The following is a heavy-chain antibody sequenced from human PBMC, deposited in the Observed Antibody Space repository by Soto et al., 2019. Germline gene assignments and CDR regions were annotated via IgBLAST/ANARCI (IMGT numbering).Heavy chain of an antibody. V-gene: IGHV3-9*01. J-gene: IGHJ4*02. Sequence: GGSLRLSYAASGFTFDDYAMHWVRQAPGKGLEWVSGISWNSGSIGYADTVRGRFTISRDNAKNSLYLQMNSLRAEDTALYYCTSGRGYNILTGYYPYFDYWGQGTLVTVSS. CDR3: TSGRGYNILTGYYPYFDY. D-gene: IGHD3-9*01. CDR2: ISWNSGSI. CDR1: GFTFDDYA.